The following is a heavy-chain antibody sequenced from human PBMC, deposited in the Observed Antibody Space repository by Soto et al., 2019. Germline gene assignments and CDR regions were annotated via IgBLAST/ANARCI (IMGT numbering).Heavy chain of an antibody. V-gene: IGHV1-69*01. D-gene: IGHD5-12*01. J-gene: IGHJ4*02. CDR2: IIPIFGTA. Sequence: QVQLVQSGAEVKKPESSVKVSCKASGGTFSSYAISWVRQAPGQGLEWMGGIIPIFGTANYEQKFQGRVTITADEYTSTAYMELSSLRSEHTAVYYCARGFGGSLLATTHLDYWGQGTLVTVSS. CDR1: GGTFSSYA. CDR3: ARGFGGSLLATTHLDY.